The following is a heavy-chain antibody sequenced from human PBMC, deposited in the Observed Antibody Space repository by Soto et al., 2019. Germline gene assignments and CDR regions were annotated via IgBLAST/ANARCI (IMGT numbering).Heavy chain of an antibody. CDR2: ISWNSGNI. Sequence: EVQLVESGGGLVQPGRSLRLSCVASGFRFGDYGMHWVRPAPGRGPEWVSGISWNSGNIGYAETVKGRFTISRDNAKNSLYLQMNSLRAEDTALYYCVKDGLTSVFGLVHDGSDIWGHGTLVTVSS. CDR1: GFRFGDYG. V-gene: IGHV3-9*01. J-gene: IGHJ3*02. D-gene: IGHD3-3*01. CDR3: VKDGLTSVFGLVHDGSDI.